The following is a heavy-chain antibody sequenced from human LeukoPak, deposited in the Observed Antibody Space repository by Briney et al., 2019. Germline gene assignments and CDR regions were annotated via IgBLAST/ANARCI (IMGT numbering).Heavy chain of an antibody. CDR1: GFTFSSYG. CDR2: ISYDGSNK. Sequence: GGSLRLSCAASGFTFSSYGMHWVRQAPGKGLEWVAVISYDGSNKYYADSVKGRFTISRDNSKNTLYLQMNSLRAEDTAVYYCASESSGWGAKGDLDYWGQGTLVTVSS. CDR3: ASESSGWGAKGDLDY. D-gene: IGHD6-19*01. V-gene: IGHV3-30*03. J-gene: IGHJ4*02.